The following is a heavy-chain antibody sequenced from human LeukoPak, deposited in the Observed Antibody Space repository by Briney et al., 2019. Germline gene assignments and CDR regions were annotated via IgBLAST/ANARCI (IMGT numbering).Heavy chain of an antibody. CDR2: IGAPVPNT. V-gene: IGHV1-18*01. D-gene: IGHD5-12*01. CDR3: ASGDYSGFNYGPLDS. J-gene: IGHJ4*02. Sequence: GASVTDSCKASGYAFITNVISWVRQAPGQGLEWMGCIGAPVPNTNYPQQFRGRVTMTTDTSASTVYMELRNLISGDTAVYYCASGDYSGFNYGPLDSWGQGTLVTVSS. CDR1: GYAFITNV.